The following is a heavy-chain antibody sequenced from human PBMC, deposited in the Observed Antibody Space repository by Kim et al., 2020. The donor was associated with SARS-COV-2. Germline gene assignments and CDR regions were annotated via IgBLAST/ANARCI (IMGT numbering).Heavy chain of an antibody. CDR1: GGSFSDHH. J-gene: IGHJ6*02. Sequence: SETLSLTCAVYGGSFSDHHWSWIRQSPGKGLEWIGEIDHSGSTNYNPSLKSRVTISADTSKNQFSLKVSSVTAADAALYYCARGLTQGGIVAGFGLDVWGRGAEVTVSS. D-gene: IGHD6-19*01. CDR3: ARGLTQGGIVAGFGLDV. V-gene: IGHV4-34*01. CDR2: IDHSGST.